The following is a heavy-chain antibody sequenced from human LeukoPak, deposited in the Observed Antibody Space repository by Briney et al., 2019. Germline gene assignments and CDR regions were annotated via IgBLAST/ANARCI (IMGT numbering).Heavy chain of an antibody. J-gene: IGHJ6*04. CDR2: ISSLSGTI. Sequence: GGSLRLSCAASGFTFSSYGMSWVRQAPGKGLEWVSYISSLSGTINYADSVKGRFTISRDNAENSLYLQMNSLRAEDTAVYYCAELGITMIGGVWGKGTTVTISS. D-gene: IGHD3-10*02. CDR3: AELGITMIGGV. CDR1: GFTFSSYG. V-gene: IGHV3-48*01.